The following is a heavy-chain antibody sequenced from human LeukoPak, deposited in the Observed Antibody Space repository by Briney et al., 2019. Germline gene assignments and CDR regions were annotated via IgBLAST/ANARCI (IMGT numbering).Heavy chain of an antibody. CDR2: IIQDGSGT. Sequence: GGSLRLSCAASGITFSNYWMHWVRQAPGKGLVWVSHIIQDGSGTFYADSVKGRFTISRDNAKNTLYLQMNGLRAEDTAVYYCATDDYRGLGYWGQGTLVTVSS. CDR1: GITFSNYW. D-gene: IGHD4-11*01. CDR3: ATDDYRGLGY. V-gene: IGHV3-74*01. J-gene: IGHJ4*02.